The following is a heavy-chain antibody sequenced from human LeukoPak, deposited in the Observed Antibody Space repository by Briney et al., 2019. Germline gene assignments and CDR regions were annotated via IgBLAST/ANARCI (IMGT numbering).Heavy chain of an antibody. CDR2: IYYSGST. CDR1: GDSISNYY. CDR3: ARRGANSGSYSHFDL. Sequence: PSETLSLTCTVSGDSISNYYGNWIRQPPGKGLEWIGNIYYSGSTNYNPSLKSRVTISVDTSKNQFSLKLSSLTAADTAVYYCARRGANSGSYSHFDLWGRGTLVTVSS. D-gene: IGHD1-26*01. V-gene: IGHV4-59*01. J-gene: IGHJ2*01.